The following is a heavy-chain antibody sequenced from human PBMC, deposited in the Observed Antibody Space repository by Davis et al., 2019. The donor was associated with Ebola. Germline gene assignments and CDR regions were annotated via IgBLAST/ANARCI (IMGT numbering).Heavy chain of an antibody. V-gene: IGHV3-23*01. J-gene: IGHJ6*02. CDR3: ARKGGMDV. Sequence: GESLKISCAASGFTFSSYAMSWVRQAPGKGLEWVSGISGSGGSIYYADSVKGRFTISRNNSKNTLYLQMNSLRAEDTAVYYCARKGGMDVWGQGTTVTVSS. CDR2: ISGSGGSI. CDR1: GFTFSSYA.